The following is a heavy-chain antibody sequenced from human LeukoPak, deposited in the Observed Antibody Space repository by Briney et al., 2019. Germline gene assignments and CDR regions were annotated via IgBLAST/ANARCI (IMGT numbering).Heavy chain of an antibody. CDR3: ARSLPCRIGAADF. D-gene: IGHD6-13*01. Sequence: PSETLSLTCTVSGGSIISYYWSWIRQPPGKGLEWIAYIHSSGSTNYNPSLKSRVTISVDTSKNHFSLKVTSMTAADTGVYYCARSLPCRIGAADFWGQGTLVTVSS. CDR2: IHSSGST. V-gene: IGHV4-59*12. CDR1: GGSIISYY. J-gene: IGHJ4*02.